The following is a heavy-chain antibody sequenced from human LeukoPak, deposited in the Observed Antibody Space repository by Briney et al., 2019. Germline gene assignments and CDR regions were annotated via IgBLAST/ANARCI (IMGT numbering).Heavy chain of an antibody. V-gene: IGHV1-69*15. D-gene: IGHD2/OR15-2a*01. CDR2: IIPRFRTT. J-gene: IGHJ5*02. CDR3: ARDGSIDRDMNWFDP. Sequence: SVKISCKVSGVAFDNCAVSWVRQAPGQGLEWMGRIIPRFRTTNYAQRFQGRITITADESTSTAYMELSSLTPEDTAVYYCARDGSIDRDMNWFDPWGQGTLVTVSS. CDR1: GVAFDNCA.